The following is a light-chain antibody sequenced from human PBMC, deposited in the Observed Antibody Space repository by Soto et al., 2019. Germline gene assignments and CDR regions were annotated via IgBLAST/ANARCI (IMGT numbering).Light chain of an antibody. CDR1: SSSKW. J-gene: IGKJ2*01. Sequence: DIQMTQSPSTLAASVGDTVTMTCRSSSKWLAWYQKKPGKAPKLLIYDVSNLERGVPPRFSGSTSGAESTLTITCLQPDDLVTYYCQHTTDFTFGQGTKVEIK. CDR3: QHTTDFT. V-gene: IGKV1-5*01. CDR2: DVS.